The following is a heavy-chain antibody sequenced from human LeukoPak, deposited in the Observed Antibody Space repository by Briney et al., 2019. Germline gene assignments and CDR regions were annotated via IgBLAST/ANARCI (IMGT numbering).Heavy chain of an antibody. D-gene: IGHD4/OR15-4a*01. CDR1: GFTFSSYS. J-gene: IGHJ4*02. Sequence: GGSLRLSCAASGFTFSSYSMNWVRQAPGKGLEWVSSISSSSSYIYYADPVKGRFTISRDNAKNSLYLQMNSVRAEDTAVYYCARGAYYFAYWGQGTLVTVSS. CDR2: ISSSSSYI. CDR3: ARGAYYFAY. V-gene: IGHV3-21*01.